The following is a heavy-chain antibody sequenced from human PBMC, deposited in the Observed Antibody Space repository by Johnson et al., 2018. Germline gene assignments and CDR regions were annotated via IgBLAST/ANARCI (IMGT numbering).Heavy chain of an antibody. J-gene: IGHJ3*02. Sequence: QVQLQESGGGVVQPGRSLRLSCAASGFTFSNYGMHWVRQAPGKGLEWVAVVVYDGSDKYYADSVKGRFTISRDNSKNTLYLQMNSLRAEDTAVYYFAKARIPADVDAFDIWGQGTMVTVSS. V-gene: IGHV3-30*18. D-gene: IGHD2-15*01. CDR3: AKARIPADVDAFDI. CDR1: GFTFSNYG. CDR2: VVYDGSDK.